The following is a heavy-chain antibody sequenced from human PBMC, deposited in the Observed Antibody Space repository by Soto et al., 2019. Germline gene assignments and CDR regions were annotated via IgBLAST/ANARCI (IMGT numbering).Heavy chain of an antibody. CDR3: ARHLAYYYGMDV. Sequence: SATLSLTCTVSGGSISISSYYWGWIRQPPGKGLEWIGSIYYSGSTYYNPSLKSRVTISVDTSKNQFSLKLSSVTAADTAVYYCARHLAYYYGMDVWGQGTTVTVSS. CDR2: IYYSGST. CDR1: GGSISISSYY. V-gene: IGHV4-39*01. J-gene: IGHJ6*02.